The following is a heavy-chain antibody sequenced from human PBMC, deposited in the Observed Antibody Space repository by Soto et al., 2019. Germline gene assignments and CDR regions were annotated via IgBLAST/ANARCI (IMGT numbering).Heavy chain of an antibody. V-gene: IGHV3-48*03. Sequence: GGSLRLSCTASGFTFSSYEMNWVRQAPGKGLEWGSYISSTGTLIYYADSVKGRFSISRDNAKSSLSLQMNSLRGEDTAVYYCARAMSYDDSSGYHVDYWGQVTLVTVSS. CDR2: ISSTGTLI. J-gene: IGHJ4*02. CDR1: GFTFSSYE. CDR3: ARAMSYDDSSGYHVDY. D-gene: IGHD3-22*01.